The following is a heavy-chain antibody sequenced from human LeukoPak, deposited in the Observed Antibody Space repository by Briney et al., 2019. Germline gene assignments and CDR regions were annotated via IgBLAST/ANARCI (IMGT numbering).Heavy chain of an antibody. D-gene: IGHD5-12*01. CDR2: IWYDGSNK. CDR3: ARGPRGYDVLLSFDY. V-gene: IGHV3-33*01. Sequence: PGRSLRLSCAASGFTFSSYGMHWVRQAPGKGLEWVAVIWYDGSNKYYADSVKGRFTISRDNSKNTLYLQMNSLRAEGTAVYYCARGPRGYDVLLSFDYWGQGTLVTVSS. J-gene: IGHJ4*02. CDR1: GFTFSSYG.